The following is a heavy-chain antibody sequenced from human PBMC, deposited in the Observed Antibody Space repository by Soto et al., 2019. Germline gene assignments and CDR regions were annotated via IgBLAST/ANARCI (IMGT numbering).Heavy chain of an antibody. J-gene: IGHJ4*02. D-gene: IGHD6-13*01. Sequence: EVQLLESGGGLVQPGGSLRLSCAASGFTFSNYAMTWVRQAPGKGLEWVSVITGSGGGTYFVDSVKGRFTISRDNSKNTVYRQMNSLRAEDTAVYYCAKRLLTAGGFDYWGQGTLVTVSS. CDR3: AKRLLTAGGFDY. CDR2: ITGSGGGT. V-gene: IGHV3-23*01. CDR1: GFTFSNYA.